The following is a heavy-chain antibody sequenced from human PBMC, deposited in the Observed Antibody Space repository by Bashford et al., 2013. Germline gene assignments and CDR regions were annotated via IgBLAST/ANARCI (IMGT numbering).Heavy chain of an antibody. D-gene: IGHD3-16*01. J-gene: IGHJ5*02. CDR1: GYTFTSYY. V-gene: IGHV1-46*01. CDR2: ANPPGSST. CDR3: ARGPRSEDSSAFGKWFDP. Sequence: ASVKVSCKASGYTFTSYYMHWVRQAPGQGLEWMGIANPPGSSTYYAQKFQGRVTMTSDTSTNTVYMELSSLRSEDTAIYYCARGPRSEDSSAFGKWFDPWGPGTQVTVSS.